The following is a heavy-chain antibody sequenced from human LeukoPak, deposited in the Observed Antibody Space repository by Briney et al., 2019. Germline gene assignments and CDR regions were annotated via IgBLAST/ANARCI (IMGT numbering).Heavy chain of an antibody. Sequence: GGSLRLSCAASGFTFSCYGMHWVGQAPGKGLEWVAFIRYDGSNKYYADSVKGRFTISRDNSKNTLYLQMNSLRAEDTAVYYCAKDSSNRGVRGVITYWGQGTLVTVSS. D-gene: IGHD3-10*01. CDR1: GFTFSCYG. V-gene: IGHV3-30*02. CDR3: AKDSSNRGVRGVITY. J-gene: IGHJ4*02. CDR2: IRYDGSNK.